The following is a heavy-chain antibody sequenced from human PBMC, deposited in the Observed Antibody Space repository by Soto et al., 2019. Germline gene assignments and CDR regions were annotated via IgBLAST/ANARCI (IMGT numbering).Heavy chain of an antibody. V-gene: IGHV3-53*01. CDR2: IYSGGST. CDR3: ARDGPLAMSVDY. CDR1: GFTVSSKH. J-gene: IGHJ4*02. D-gene: IGHD2-2*01. Sequence: EVQLVESGGGLIQPGGSLRLSCAASGFTVSSKHMSWVRQAPGKGLEWVSVIYSGGSTYYADSVKGRFTISRDNSKNTLYLQMNSLRAEDTAVYYCARDGPLAMSVDYWGQGTLVTVSS.